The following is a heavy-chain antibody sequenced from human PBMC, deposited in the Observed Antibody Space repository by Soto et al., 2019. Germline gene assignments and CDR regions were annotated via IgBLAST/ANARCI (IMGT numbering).Heavy chain of an antibody. CDR1: GYTLTELS. D-gene: IGHD2-15*01. CDR2: FDPEDGET. CDR3: ATDLGYCSGGSCLGGWFDP. Sequence: VASVKVSCKVSGYTLTELSMHWVRQAPGKGLEWMGGFDPEDGETIYAQKFQGRVTMTEDTSTDTAYMELSSLRSEDTAVYYCATDLGYCSGGSCLGGWFDPWGQGTLVTVSS. V-gene: IGHV1-24*01. J-gene: IGHJ5*02.